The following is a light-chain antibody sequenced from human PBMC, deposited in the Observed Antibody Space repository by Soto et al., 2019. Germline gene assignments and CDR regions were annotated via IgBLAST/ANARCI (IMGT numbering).Light chain of an antibody. CDR1: QNLLFSSNNKNS. J-gene: IGKJ2*01. Sequence: DVVMTQSPDSLAVSLGERAAINCKSSQNLLFSSNNKNSLAWYQQKPGQPPKLLIYWASTRESGAPDRFSGSGSGRDFTLTISSLQAADVAVYYCQQYHTTPNTFGQGTKVEIK. V-gene: IGKV4-1*01. CDR2: WAS. CDR3: QQYHTTPNT.